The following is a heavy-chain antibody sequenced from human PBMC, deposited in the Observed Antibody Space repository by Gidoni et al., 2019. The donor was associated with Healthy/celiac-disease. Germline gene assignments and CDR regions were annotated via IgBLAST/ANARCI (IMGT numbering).Heavy chain of an antibody. V-gene: IGHV4-34*01. D-gene: IGHD3-22*01. CDR3: ARGYYYDSSGYLTSPYYFDY. J-gene: IGHJ4*02. CDR1: GGSFSGYY. Sequence: QVQLQQWGAGMLKPSDTLYLTCAVYGGSFSGYYWSWLRQPPGKGLEWIGENNHSGSTNYNPSLKSRVTISVDTSKNQFSLKLSSVTAAYTAVYYCARGYYYDSSGYLTSPYYFDYWGQGTLVTVSS. CDR2: NNHSGST.